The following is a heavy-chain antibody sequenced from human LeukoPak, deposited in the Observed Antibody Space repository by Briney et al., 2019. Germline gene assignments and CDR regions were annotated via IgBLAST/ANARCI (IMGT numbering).Heavy chain of an antibody. Sequence: GESLKISCKGSGYSFTSYWIGWVRQMPGKGLEWMGIIYPGDSDTRCSPSFQGQVTISADKSISTAYLQWSSLKASDTAMYYCARTRIAAAARPDPSDYWGQGTLVTVSS. V-gene: IGHV5-51*01. CDR2: IYPGDSDT. J-gene: IGHJ4*02. D-gene: IGHD6-13*01. CDR3: ARTRIAAAARPDPSDY. CDR1: GYSFTSYW.